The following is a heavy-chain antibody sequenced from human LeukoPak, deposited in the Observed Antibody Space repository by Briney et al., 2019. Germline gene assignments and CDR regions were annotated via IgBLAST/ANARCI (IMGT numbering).Heavy chain of an antibody. D-gene: IGHD6-19*01. V-gene: IGHV3-9*03. CDR1: GFTFDDYA. Sequence: PGRSLRLSCAASGFTFDDYAMHWVRQAPGKGLEWVSGISWNSGSIGYADSVKGRFTISRDNAKNSLYLQMSSLRAEDMALYYCAKGSQYSSGWDYYFDYWGQGTLVTVSS. CDR2: ISWNSGSI. J-gene: IGHJ4*02. CDR3: AKGSQYSSGWDYYFDY.